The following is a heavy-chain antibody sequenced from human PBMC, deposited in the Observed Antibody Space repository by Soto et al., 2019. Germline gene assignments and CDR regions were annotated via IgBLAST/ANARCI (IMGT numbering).Heavy chain of an antibody. CDR3: ARRLLAVAVSPWFDP. J-gene: IGHJ5*02. V-gene: IGHV2-26*01. CDR1: GLSFTDSGLG. CDR2: IDLMGEK. Sequence: QVTLKESGPVLVKPTETLTLRCTAFGLSFTDSGLGVLWMRQPPGRPLEWFAYIDLMGEKAYRTFMNGILTISKDTYKSQIVLTQTNMYPADTATYYCARRLLAVAVSPWFDPWGQVIPVTVSS. D-gene: IGHD6-13*01.